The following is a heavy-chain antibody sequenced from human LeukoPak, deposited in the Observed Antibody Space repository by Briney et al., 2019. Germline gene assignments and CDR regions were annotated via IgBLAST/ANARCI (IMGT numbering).Heavy chain of an antibody. CDR3: ARGCSSTGCYHFRWFDP. D-gene: IGHD2-2*01. V-gene: IGHV1-18*01. Sequence: ASVKVSCKASGYTFTSYGISWVRQAPGQGLEWMGWISAYNGNTNYAQKLQGRVTMTTDTSTSTAYMELRSLRSDDTAVYYCARGCSSTGCYHFRWFDPWGQGTLVTVSS. CDR2: ISAYNGNT. CDR1: GYTFTSYG. J-gene: IGHJ5*02.